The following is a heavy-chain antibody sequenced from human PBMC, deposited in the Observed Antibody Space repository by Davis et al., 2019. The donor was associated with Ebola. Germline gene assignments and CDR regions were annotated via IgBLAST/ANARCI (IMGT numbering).Heavy chain of an antibody. Sequence: GESLKISCAASGFTVSSNYMSWVRQAPGKGLEWVSVIYSGGSTYYADSVKGRFTISRDNSKNTLYLQMNSLRAEDTAVYYCARIWYGSGSYWFDYWGQGTLVTVSS. V-gene: IGHV3-53*01. CDR1: GFTVSSNY. CDR2: IYSGGST. D-gene: IGHD3-10*01. J-gene: IGHJ4*02. CDR3: ARIWYGSGSYWFDY.